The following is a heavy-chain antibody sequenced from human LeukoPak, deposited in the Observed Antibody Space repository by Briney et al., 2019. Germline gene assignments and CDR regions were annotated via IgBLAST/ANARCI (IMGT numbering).Heavy chain of an antibody. V-gene: IGHV1-2*06. CDR2: INPNSGDT. D-gene: IGHD2-2*01. J-gene: IGHJ4*02. CDR3: ARDYCSSTSCLFDY. Sequence: ASVKVSCKASGYTFTGYHMHWVRQAPGQGLEWMGRINPNSGDTNYAQKFQGRVTMTRDTSISTAYMELSRLRSDDTAVYYCARDYCSSTSCLFDYWGRGTLVTVSS. CDR1: GYTFTGYH.